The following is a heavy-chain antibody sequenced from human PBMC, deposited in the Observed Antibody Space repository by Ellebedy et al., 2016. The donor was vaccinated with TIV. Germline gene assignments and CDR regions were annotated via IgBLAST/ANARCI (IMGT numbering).Heavy chain of an antibody. CDR2: ISSSSSTI. Sequence: GESLKISCAASGFTFSSYSMNWVRQAPGKGLEWVSYISSSSSTIYYADSVKGRFTISRDNAKNSLYLQMNSLRAEDTAVYYCARAPPIVVVTQPIDYWGQGTLVTVSS. CDR3: ARAPPIVVVTQPIDY. D-gene: IGHD2-21*02. CDR1: GFTFSSYS. J-gene: IGHJ4*02. V-gene: IGHV3-48*01.